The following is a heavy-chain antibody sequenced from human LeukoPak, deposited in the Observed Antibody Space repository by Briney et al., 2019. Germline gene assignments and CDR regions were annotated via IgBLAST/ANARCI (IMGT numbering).Heavy chain of an antibody. V-gene: IGHV3-48*04. J-gene: IGHJ4*02. CDR3: ARVRPEYSSPYFDY. Sequence: PGGSLRLSCAASGFTFSSYSMNWVRQAPGKGLEWVSYISSSSSTIYYADSVKGRFTISRDNAKNSLYLQMNSLRAEDTAVYYCARVRPEYSSPYFDYWGQGTLVTVSS. CDR1: GFTFSSYS. CDR2: ISSSSSTI. D-gene: IGHD3-22*01.